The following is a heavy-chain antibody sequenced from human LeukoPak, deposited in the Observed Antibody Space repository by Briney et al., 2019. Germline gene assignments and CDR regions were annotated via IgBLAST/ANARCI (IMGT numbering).Heavy chain of an antibody. CDR3: AKGQLASFDY. Sequence: GASLRLSCAASGFTFSNYAKSWVRQAPGKGLEWVSAITGSGGNTYYADSVKGRFTISRDNSKNTLYLQMNSLRAEDTAVYYCAKGQLASFDYWGQGTLVTVSS. V-gene: IGHV3-23*01. CDR2: ITGSGGNT. D-gene: IGHD6-6*01. CDR1: GFTFSNYA. J-gene: IGHJ4*02.